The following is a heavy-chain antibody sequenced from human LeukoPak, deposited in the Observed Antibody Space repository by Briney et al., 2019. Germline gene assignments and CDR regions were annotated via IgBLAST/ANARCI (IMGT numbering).Heavy chain of an antibody. CDR1: GFPFSAYA. J-gene: IGHJ4*02. Sequence: PGGSLRLSCAASGFPFSAYAMSWVRQVPGKGLEWLSTISGDGAKTHYPDSVKGRFVISRDNSKNMVYLQMNSLRAEDTAVYYCVKDLVGYDSSGYRDYWGQGTLVTVSS. CDR3: VKDLVGYDSSGYRDY. D-gene: IGHD3-22*01. V-gene: IGHV3-23*01. CDR2: ISGDGAKT.